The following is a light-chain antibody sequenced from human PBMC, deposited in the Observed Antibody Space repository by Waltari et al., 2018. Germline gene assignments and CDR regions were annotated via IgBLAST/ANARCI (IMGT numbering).Light chain of an antibody. CDR1: DSDVGAYDF. V-gene: IGLV2-14*01. CDR3: SSYTTSSAPGV. CDR2: EVS. J-gene: IGLJ1*01. Sequence: QSALTQPASVSGSPGQSITISCSGTDSDVGAYDFVSWYQQHPGKAPHLIIYEVSNRPSWISYRFSASKSGNTASLTSSGLQAEDEADYYCSSYTTSSAPGVFGTGTRVTVL.